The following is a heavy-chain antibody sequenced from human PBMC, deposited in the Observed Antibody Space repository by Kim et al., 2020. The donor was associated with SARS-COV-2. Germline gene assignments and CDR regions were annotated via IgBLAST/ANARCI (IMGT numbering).Heavy chain of an antibody. V-gene: IGHV4-61*09. J-gene: IGHJ3*02. CDR2: AYTSGST. CDR1: GDSITSGTYR. Sequence: SETLSLTCTVSGDSITSGTYRWTWIRQPAAKGLEWIGHAYTSGSTNYNPSLRSRVTISVDTSKNQFSLNLNSVTAADTAVYYCAGVGISYYDSIDHNGFDIWGQGTVVTVSS. D-gene: IGHD3-16*01. CDR3: AGVGISYYDSIDHNGFDI.